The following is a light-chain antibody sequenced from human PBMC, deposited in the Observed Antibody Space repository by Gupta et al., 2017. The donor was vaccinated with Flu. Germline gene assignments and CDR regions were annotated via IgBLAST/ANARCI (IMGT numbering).Light chain of an antibody. J-gene: IGLJ3*02. CDR3: NSRDSSGNHWV. CDR2: GKN. CDR1: SLRSYY. Sequence: SSELTQDPAVSVALGQTVRITCQGDSLRSYYASWYQQKPGQAPVLVIYGKNNRPSGIPDRFSGSSAGNTASLTITGAQAEDEADDYWNSRDSSGNHWVFGGGTKLTVL. V-gene: IGLV3-19*01.